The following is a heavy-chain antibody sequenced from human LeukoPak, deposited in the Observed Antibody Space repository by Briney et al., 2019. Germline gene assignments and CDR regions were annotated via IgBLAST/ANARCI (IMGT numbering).Heavy chain of an antibody. D-gene: IGHD6-13*01. V-gene: IGHV3-23*01. Sequence: GGSLRLSSAASGFTFSSYAMSWVRQAPGKGLEWVSAISGSGGSTYYADSVKRRFTISRDNSKNTRYLQMNSLRAEDTAVYYCAKSAAAGTEVDYWGQGTLVTVSS. CDR1: GFTFSSYA. J-gene: IGHJ4*02. CDR2: ISGSGGST. CDR3: AKSAAAGTEVDY.